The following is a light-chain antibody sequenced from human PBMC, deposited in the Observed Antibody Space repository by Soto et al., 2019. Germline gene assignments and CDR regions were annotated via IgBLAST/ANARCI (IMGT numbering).Light chain of an antibody. CDR3: SSYTTRSTLV. CDR2: GVS. CDR1: SSDVGGHNY. Sequence: QSVLTQPASVSGSPGQSITISCTGTSSDVGGHNYVSWYQQHPGKAPKLMIYGVSNRPSGVSNRFSGSKSGNTASLTISGLQAEDEADYYCSSYTTRSTLVFGGGTKLTVL. J-gene: IGLJ2*01. V-gene: IGLV2-14*01.